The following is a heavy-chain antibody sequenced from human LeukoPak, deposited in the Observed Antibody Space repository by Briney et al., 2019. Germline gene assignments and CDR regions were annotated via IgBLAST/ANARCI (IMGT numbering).Heavy chain of an antibody. CDR2: ISTNTGNP. CDR1: GYTFTGYS. CDR3: ARDAATINFDS. Sequence: GASVKVSCKASGYTFTGYSINWLRQAPGQGLEWMGWISTNTGNPTYAQGFTGRFVFSLDTSVSTAYLQISSLKAEDTAVYYCARDAATINFDSWGQGTLVTVSS. D-gene: IGHD5-24*01. V-gene: IGHV7-4-1*02. J-gene: IGHJ4*02.